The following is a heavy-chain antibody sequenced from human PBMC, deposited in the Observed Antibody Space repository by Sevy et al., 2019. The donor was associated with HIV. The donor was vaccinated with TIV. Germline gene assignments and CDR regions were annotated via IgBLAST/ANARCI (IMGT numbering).Heavy chain of an antibody. CDR1: EFSISNNY. CDR2: MYSGGSP. J-gene: IGHJ5*02. Sequence: GGSLRLSCAASEFSISNNYTAWVRQAPGKGLEWVSVMYSGGSPYYADSVKGRFALSRDMSKNTVYLQMNSLRVEDTAVYYCARGYCGGGSCTAFDPWGQGTLVTVSS. CDR3: ARGYCGGGSCTAFDP. V-gene: IGHV3-53*01. D-gene: IGHD2-15*01.